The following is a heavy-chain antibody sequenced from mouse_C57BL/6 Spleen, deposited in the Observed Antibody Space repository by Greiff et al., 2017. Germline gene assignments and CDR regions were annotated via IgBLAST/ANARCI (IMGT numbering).Heavy chain of an antibody. Sequence: VQLQQPGAELVKPGASVKMSCKASGYTFTSYWITWVKQRPGQGLEWIGDIYPGSGSTNYNEKFKSKATLTVDTSSSTAYMQLSSLTSEDSAVYYCAREGGYGSSAWFAYWGQGTLVTVSA. V-gene: IGHV1-55*01. CDR2: IYPGSGST. J-gene: IGHJ3*01. CDR1: GYTFTSYW. CDR3: AREGGYGSSAWFAY. D-gene: IGHD1-1*01.